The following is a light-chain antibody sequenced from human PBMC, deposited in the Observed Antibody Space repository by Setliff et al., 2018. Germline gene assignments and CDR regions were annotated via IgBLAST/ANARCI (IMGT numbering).Light chain of an antibody. J-gene: IGLJ3*02. CDR1: SSDVGGYNR. CDR2: DVS. V-gene: IGLV2-18*02. Sequence: QSALAQPPSVSGSPGHSVTISCTGTSSDVGGYNRVSWYQHPPGTAPKLMIYDVSHRPSGVPDRFSGSKSGNTASLTISGLQAEDEADYYCSSYTSSSYPVFGGGTKVTVL. CDR3: SSYTSSSYPV.